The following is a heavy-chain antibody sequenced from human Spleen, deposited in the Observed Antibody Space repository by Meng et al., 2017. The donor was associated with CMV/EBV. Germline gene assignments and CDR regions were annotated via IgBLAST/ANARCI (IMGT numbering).Heavy chain of an antibody. CDR1: GFKFSDYS. CDR3: ARDLLVDYYYGMDV. Sequence: GGSLRLSCSASGFKFSDYSMTWVRQTPGKGLEWVSTSSSSSSYIDYADSVKGRFTFSRDNAKNSLYLQMNSLRAEDTGVYYCARDLLVDYYYGMDVWGQGTTVTVSS. V-gene: IGHV3-21*01. D-gene: IGHD2-15*01. J-gene: IGHJ6*02. CDR2: SSSSSSYI.